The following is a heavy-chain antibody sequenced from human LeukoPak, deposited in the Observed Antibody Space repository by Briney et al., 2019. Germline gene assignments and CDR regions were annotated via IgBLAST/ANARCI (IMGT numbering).Heavy chain of an antibody. Sequence: GASVKVSCKASGYTFTSYGISWVRQAPGQGLEWMGWISAYNGNTNYAQKLQGRVTMTTDTSTSTAYMELRSLRSDDTAVYYCARDRRHIVVVTAISSVDYWGQGTLVTVSS. CDR1: GYTFTSYG. J-gene: IGHJ4*02. D-gene: IGHD2-21*02. V-gene: IGHV1-18*01. CDR2: ISAYNGNT. CDR3: ARDRRHIVVVTAISSVDY.